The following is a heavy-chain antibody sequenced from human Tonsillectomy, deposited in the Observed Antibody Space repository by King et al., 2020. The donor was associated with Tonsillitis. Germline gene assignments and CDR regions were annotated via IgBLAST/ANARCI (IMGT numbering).Heavy chain of an antibody. CDR1: GASIDSGGYF. D-gene: IGHD4-23*01. J-gene: IGHJ4*02. CDR2: IYSSGVT. CDR3: TRCRGYGGAGFDF. Sequence: VQLQESGPGLVKPSQTLSLACTVSGASIDSGGYFWSWIRQRPGQGLEWIGYIYSSGVTSSNPSLWTRISMSVDTSKNQFSLKMTSVTAADTAVYYCTRCRGYGGAGFDFWGQGTRVTVSS. V-gene: IGHV4-31*03.